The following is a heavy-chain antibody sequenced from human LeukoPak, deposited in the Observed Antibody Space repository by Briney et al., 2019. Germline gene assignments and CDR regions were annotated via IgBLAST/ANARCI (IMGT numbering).Heavy chain of an antibody. Sequence: TGGSLRLSCAVSGFRVSDYYMSWVRQAPGKGLEWVGLIRDSGEAFYADFARGRFAISRDESENTLYLQMNSLRVEDTAVYFCARDRAANQDWVAFDPWGQGTPVIVSS. V-gene: IGHV3-66*03. D-gene: IGHD3/OR15-3a*01. CDR3: ARDRAANQDWVAFDP. CDR1: GFRVSDYY. J-gene: IGHJ5*02. CDR2: IRDSGEA.